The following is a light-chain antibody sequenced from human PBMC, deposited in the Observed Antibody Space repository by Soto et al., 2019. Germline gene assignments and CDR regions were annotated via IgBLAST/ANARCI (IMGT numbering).Light chain of an antibody. Sequence: EIVVTQSPATLSLSPGERSTLSCRASQSVSSYLAWYQQKPGQAPRLXXYDASNRATGIPARFSGSGSGTDFTLPISSLEPEDFAVYYCQQRSNWQGATFGGGTKVDI. V-gene: IGKV3-11*01. CDR3: QQRSNWQGAT. CDR1: QSVSSY. J-gene: IGKJ4*01. CDR2: DAS.